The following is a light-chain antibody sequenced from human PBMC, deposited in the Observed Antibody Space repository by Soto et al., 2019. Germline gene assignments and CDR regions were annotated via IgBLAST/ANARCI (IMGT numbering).Light chain of an antibody. Sequence: QSVLTQPASVSGSPGQSITISCAGTRDDIGAYDYVSWYQQHPGNAPKLLVYEVTNRPSGVSDRFSGSKSGNTASLTIFGLQAEDEADYYCNSYTNSSAVVFGGRTKVTVL. J-gene: IGLJ2*01. CDR2: EVT. CDR1: RDDIGAYDY. CDR3: NSYTNSSAVV. V-gene: IGLV2-14*01.